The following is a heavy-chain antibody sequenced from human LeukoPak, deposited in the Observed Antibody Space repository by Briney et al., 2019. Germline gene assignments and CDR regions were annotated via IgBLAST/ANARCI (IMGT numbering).Heavy chain of an antibody. CDR3: ASLGPDPLWSGHIIFDY. J-gene: IGHJ4*02. V-gene: IGHV1-69*13. D-gene: IGHD3-3*01. CDR1: GGTFSSYA. Sequence: SVKVSCKASGGTFSSYAISWVRQAPGQGLEWMGGIILIFGTANYAQKFQGRVTITADESTSTAYMELSSLRSEDTAVYYCASLGPDPLWSGHIIFDYWGQGTLVTVSS. CDR2: IILIFGTA.